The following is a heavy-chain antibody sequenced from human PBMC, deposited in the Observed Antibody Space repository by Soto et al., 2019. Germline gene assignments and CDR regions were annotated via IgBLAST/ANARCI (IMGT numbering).Heavy chain of an antibody. CDR2: VYYSGTT. CDR1: VVSITSSY. CDR3: ARSVMNQWLVHDAFDI. D-gene: IGHD6-19*01. V-gene: IGHV4-59*01. J-gene: IGHJ3*02. Sequence: SETLSLTCTFSVVSITSSYWSWIRHPPGKGLEWIAYVYYSGTTNYNPSLESRVTILIDTSKNQFSLRLTSVTAADTAVYYCARSVMNQWLVHDAFDIWGQGTLVNVSS.